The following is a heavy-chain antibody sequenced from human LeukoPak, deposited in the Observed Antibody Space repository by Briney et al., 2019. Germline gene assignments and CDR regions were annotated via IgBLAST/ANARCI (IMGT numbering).Heavy chain of an antibody. CDR3: ARSPWVVVPAAIRIEIKGIPYWFDP. CDR2: IYYSGST. V-gene: IGHV4-59*08. CDR1: GGSISSYY. D-gene: IGHD2-2*01. Sequence: SETLSLTCTVAGGSISSYYWSWIRQPPGKGLEWIGYIYYSGSTNYNPSLKSRVTISADTSKNQFSLKLSSVTAADTAVYYCARSPWVVVPAAIRIEIKGIPYWFDPWGQGTLLTVSS. J-gene: IGHJ5*02.